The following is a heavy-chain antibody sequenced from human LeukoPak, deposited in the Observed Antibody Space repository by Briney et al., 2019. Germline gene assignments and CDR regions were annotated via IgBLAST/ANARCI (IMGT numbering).Heavy chain of an antibody. V-gene: IGHV3-53*01. D-gene: IGHD3-22*01. CDR2: IYSGGST. Sequence: PGGSLRLSCAASGFTVSNHFMSWVRQAPGKGLEWVSIIYSGGSTYYADSVKGRFTISRDNSKNTLYLQMNSLRAEDTAVYYCAKAPYDSNYFDYWGQGTLVTVPS. CDR1: GFTVSNHF. CDR3: AKAPYDSNYFDY. J-gene: IGHJ4*02.